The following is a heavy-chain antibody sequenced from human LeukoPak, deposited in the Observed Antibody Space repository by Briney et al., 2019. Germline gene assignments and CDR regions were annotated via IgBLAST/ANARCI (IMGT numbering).Heavy chain of an antibody. Sequence: KPSQTLSLTCTVSGGSISSSTYYWGWIRQPPGKGLEWIGSIYYRGSTYYNPALKSRVTIFVDTSKTQFSLKLDSVTAADTAVYYCASGYFAADYWGQGTLVTVSS. J-gene: IGHJ4*02. D-gene: IGHD3-9*01. V-gene: IGHV4-39*01. CDR3: ASGYFAADY. CDR2: IYYRGST. CDR1: GGSISSSTYY.